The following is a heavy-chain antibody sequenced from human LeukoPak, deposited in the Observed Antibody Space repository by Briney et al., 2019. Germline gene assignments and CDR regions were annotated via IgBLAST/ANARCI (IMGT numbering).Heavy chain of an antibody. CDR1: GFTFSTYA. CDR3: ARTLRLGTPRAYDI. CDR2: IHEDGSDK. Sequence: QTGGSLRLSCAASGFTFSTYAMNWVRQAPGKGLEWVANIHEDGSDKYYVDSVKGRFTISRDNAKNSLYLQMNSLRAEDTALYYCARTLRLGTPRAYDIWGRGTMVTVSS. J-gene: IGHJ3*02. V-gene: IGHV3-7*05. D-gene: IGHD1-14*01.